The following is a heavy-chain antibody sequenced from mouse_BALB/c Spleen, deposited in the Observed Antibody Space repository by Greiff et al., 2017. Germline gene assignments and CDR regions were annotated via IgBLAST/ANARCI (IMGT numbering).Heavy chain of an antibody. CDR1: GFTFSDYY. D-gene: IGHD2-4*01. V-gene: IGHV5-4*02. CDR2: ISDGGSYT. Sequence: EVKLVESGGGLVKPGGSLKLSCAASGFTFSDYYMYWVRQTPEKRLEWVATISDGGSYTYYPDSVKGRFTISRDNAKNNRYLQMSSLTSEDTAMYYCARDDYDDYYAMDYWGQGTSVTVSS. J-gene: IGHJ4*01. CDR3: ARDDYDDYYAMDY.